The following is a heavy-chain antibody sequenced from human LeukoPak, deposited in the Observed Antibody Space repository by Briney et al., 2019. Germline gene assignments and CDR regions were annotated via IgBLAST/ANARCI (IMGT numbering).Heavy chain of an antibody. D-gene: IGHD6-13*01. CDR2: ISAYNGNT. J-gene: IGHJ6*03. Sequence: ASVKVSCKASGYTFTSYGISWVRQAPGQGLEWMGWISAYNGNTNYAQKLQGRVTMTTDTSTSTASMELRSLRSDDTAAYYCARTTPLPAAAPSYYYYYYMDVWGKGTTVTVSS. CDR1: GYTFTSYG. CDR3: ARTTPLPAAAPSYYYYYYMDV. V-gene: IGHV1-18*01.